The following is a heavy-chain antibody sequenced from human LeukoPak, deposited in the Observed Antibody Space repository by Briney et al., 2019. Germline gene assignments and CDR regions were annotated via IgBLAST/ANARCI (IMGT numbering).Heavy chain of an antibody. CDR3: AHRQGNGYKYPFDY. Sequence: SGPTLVNPTQTLTLTCTFSGFSLSTSGVGVGWIRQPPGKALEWLALIYWDDDKRYSPSLKSRLTITKDTSKNQVVLTMTNMDPVETAHNYCAHRQGNGYKYPFDYWGQGTLVTVSS. D-gene: IGHD5-24*01. J-gene: IGHJ4*02. CDR2: IYWDDDK. V-gene: IGHV2-5*02. CDR1: GFSLSTSGVG.